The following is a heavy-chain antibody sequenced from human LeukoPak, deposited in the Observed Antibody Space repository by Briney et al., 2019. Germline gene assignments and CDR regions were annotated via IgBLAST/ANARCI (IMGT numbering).Heavy chain of an antibody. D-gene: IGHD3-16*01. V-gene: IGHV4-59*01. CDR3: TRGAGWLIDY. J-gene: IGHJ4*02. CDR2: IHNSGTS. CDR1: DDSISDYY. Sequence: SETLSLTCTVSDDSISDYYRGWIRQPPGKGLEWTGYIHNSGTSTYNLSLKSRVTISADTSKNQFSLKLNSMTTADTAVYYCTRGAGWLIDYWGQGILVTVSS.